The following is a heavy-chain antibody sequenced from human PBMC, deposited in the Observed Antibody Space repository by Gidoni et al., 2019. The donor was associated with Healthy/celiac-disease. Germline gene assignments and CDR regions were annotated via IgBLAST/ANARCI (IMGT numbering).Heavy chain of an antibody. CDR1: GFTFSSYG. CDR3: ARGDTGVDY. D-gene: IGHD3-10*01. J-gene: IGHJ4*02. CDR2: IWYDGSNK. V-gene: IGHV3-33*01. Sequence: QVQLVESGGGVVQPGRSLRLSCAASGFTFSSYGMHWVRQAPGKGLEWVAVIWYDGSNKYYADSVKGRFNISRDNSKNTLYLQMNSLRAEDTAVYYCARGDTGVDYWGQGTLVTVSS.